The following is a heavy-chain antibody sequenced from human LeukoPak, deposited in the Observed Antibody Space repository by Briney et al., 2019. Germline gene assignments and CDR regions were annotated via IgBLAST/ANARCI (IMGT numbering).Heavy chain of an antibody. CDR2: IYHSGST. CDR1: GYSISSGYY. J-gene: IGHJ6*03. CDR3: ARVVAGPFYYYFYMDV. Sequence: SETLSLTCTVSGYSISSGYYWGWIRQPPGKGLEWIGSIYHSGSTYYNPSLKSRVTISVDTSKNQFSLKLSSVTAADTAVYYCARVVAGPFYYYFYMDVWGQGTTVTISS. V-gene: IGHV4-38-2*02. D-gene: IGHD6-19*01.